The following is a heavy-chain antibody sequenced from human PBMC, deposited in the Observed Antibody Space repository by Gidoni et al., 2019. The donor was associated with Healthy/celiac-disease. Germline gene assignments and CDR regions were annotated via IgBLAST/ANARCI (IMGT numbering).Heavy chain of an antibody. CDR3: ARGRSQLVGYYGMDV. CDR1: GGSFSGYY. Sequence: QVQLQQWGAGLLKPSETLSLTCAVYGGSFSGYYWSWIRQPPGKGLEWIGEIKHSGSTNYNPSLKSRVTISVDTSKNQFSLKLSSVTAADTAVYYCARGRSQLVGYYGMDVWGQGTTVTVSS. V-gene: IGHV4-34*01. J-gene: IGHJ6*02. CDR2: IKHSGST. D-gene: IGHD6-6*01.